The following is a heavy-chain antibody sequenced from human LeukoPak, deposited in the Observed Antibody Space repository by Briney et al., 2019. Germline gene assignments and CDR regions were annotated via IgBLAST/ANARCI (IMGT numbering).Heavy chain of an antibody. Sequence: PGGSLRLSCAASGFTFSSYGMHWVRQAPGKGLEWVAFIRYDGSNKYYADSVKGRFTISRDNSKNTLYLQMNSLRAEDTAVYYCAKSTGYRLGYFDYWGQGTLVTVSS. V-gene: IGHV3-30*02. CDR3: AKSTGYRLGYFDY. J-gene: IGHJ4*02. D-gene: IGHD5-18*01. CDR2: IRYDGSNK. CDR1: GFTFSSYG.